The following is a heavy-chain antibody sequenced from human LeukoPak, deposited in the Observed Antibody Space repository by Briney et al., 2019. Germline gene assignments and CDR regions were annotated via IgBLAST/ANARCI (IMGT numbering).Heavy chain of an antibody. D-gene: IGHD4-23*01. J-gene: IGHJ4*02. V-gene: IGHV3-7*01. Sequence: GGSLRLSCAASGFTVSSNYMTWVRQPPGKGLEWVANINQDVSETNYVDSVKGRFTISRDNAKNSLYLQMTSLRVEDTAVYYCARDRGYSSLDYWGQGTLVTVSS. CDR2: INQDVSET. CDR3: ARDRGYSSLDY. CDR1: GFTVSSNY.